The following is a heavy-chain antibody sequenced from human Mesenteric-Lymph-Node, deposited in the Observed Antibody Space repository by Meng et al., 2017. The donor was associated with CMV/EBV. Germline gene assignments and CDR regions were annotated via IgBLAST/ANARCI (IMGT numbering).Heavy chain of an antibody. V-gene: IGHV4-30-4*08. Sequence: SETLSLTCTVSGGSISSGDYYWSWLRQSPGKGLEWIGYIYYSGSPYYNPSLKSRVTISLDTSKNQFTLKLSSVTAADTAVYYCARDTLYYFNYWGQGTLVTVSS. CDR1: GGSISSGDYY. CDR3: ARDTLYYFNY. D-gene: IGHD2-2*02. J-gene: IGHJ4*02. CDR2: IYYSGSP.